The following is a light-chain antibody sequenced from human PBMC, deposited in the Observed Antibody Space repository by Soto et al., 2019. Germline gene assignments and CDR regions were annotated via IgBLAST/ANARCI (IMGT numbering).Light chain of an antibody. CDR1: SSDVGGYNY. J-gene: IGLJ3*02. CDR2: EVS. CDR3: SSYTSSSTHWV. V-gene: IGLV2-14*01. Sequence: QSALTQPASVSGSPGQSITISCTGTSSDVGGYNYVSWYQQHPGKVPKIMIYEVSNRPSGVSNRFSGSKSGNTASLTISGLQAEDEADYYCSSYTSSSTHWVFGGGTKLTVL.